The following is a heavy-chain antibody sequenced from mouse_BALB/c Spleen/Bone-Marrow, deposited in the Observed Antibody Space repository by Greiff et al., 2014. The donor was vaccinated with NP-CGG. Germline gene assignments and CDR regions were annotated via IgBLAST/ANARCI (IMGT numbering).Heavy chain of an antibody. J-gene: IGHJ3*01. V-gene: IGHV1-9*01. Sequence: QVQLKQSGAELMKPGASVKISCKATGYTFSSYWIEWVKQRPGHGLEWIGEILPGSGSTNYNEKFKGKATFTADTSSNTAYMHLSSLTSEDSAVYYCATARATWFAYWGQGTLVTVSA. CDR1: GYTFSSYW. D-gene: IGHD3-2*01. CDR2: ILPGSGST. CDR3: ATARATWFAY.